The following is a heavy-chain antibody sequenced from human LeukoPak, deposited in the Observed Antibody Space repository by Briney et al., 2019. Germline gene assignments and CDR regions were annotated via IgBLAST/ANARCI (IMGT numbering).Heavy chain of an antibody. CDR2: ISGNNDNP. D-gene: IGHD2-2*01. V-gene: IGHV1-18*01. Sequence: ASVRVSCKTSGYTFSNFGINWVRQAPGQGLEWMGWISGNNDNPNYGQKFQGRFTVTTDSSTTTAYMELRNLTFDDTAVYYCARDGTSTDDYWGQGTLVTVSS. J-gene: IGHJ4*02. CDR1: GYTFSNFG. CDR3: ARDGTSTDDY.